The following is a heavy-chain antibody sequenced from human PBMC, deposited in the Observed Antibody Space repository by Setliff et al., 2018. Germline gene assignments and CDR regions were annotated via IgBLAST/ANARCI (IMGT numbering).Heavy chain of an antibody. CDR3: ASDSRYYYVNLGTLDY. J-gene: IGHJ4*02. D-gene: IGHD3-10*02. CDR2: IYSSGST. V-gene: IGHV4-30-4*08. Sequence: LSLTCTVSGGSISSGDYYWSWIRQPPGKGLEWIGYIYSSGSTYYNPSLKSRVSISVDRSKNQFSLKLSSVTAADTAVYYCASDSRYYYVNLGTLDYWGQGTLVTVSS. CDR1: GGSISSGDYY.